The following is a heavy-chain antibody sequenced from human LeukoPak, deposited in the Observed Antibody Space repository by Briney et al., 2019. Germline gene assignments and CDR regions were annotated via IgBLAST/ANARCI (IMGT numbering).Heavy chain of an antibody. CDR1: GGSFSGYY. J-gene: IGHJ6*03. CDR2: IYYSGST. Sequence: SETLSLTCAVYGGSFSGYYWSWIRQPPGKGLEWIGYIYYSGSTNYNPSLKSRVTISVDTSKNQFSLKLSSVTAADTAVYYCARTTEGGYTYDYFYYYYMDVWGKGTTVTTSS. D-gene: IGHD5-18*01. V-gene: IGHV4-59*01. CDR3: ARTTEGGYTYDYFYYYYMDV.